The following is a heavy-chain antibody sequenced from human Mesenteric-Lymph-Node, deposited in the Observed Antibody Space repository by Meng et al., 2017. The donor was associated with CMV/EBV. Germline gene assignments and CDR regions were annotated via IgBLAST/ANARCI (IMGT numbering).Heavy chain of an antibody. CDR2: IYTGGST. J-gene: IGHJ4*02. CDR1: GFTVSSDY. D-gene: IGHD2-2*02. V-gene: IGHV3-53*01. CDR3: ARGCSDKRCYMDF. Sequence: GESLKISCAASGFTVSSDYMSWVRQAPGKGLEWVSIIYTGGSTYYADSVKGRFTISRDGFKNTVYLQMNSLRAEDTAVYFCARGCSDKRCYMDFWGQGTLVTVSS.